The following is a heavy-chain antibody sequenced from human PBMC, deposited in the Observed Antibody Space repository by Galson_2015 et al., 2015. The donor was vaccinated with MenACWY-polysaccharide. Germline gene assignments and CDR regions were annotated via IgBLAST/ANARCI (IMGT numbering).Heavy chain of an antibody. J-gene: IGHJ5*02. CDR2: IRSSGSKT. V-gene: IGHV3-23*01. CDR1: GFTFTSHA. CDR3: AKDSTDFWSVAGRFDH. Sequence: SLRLCCAASGFTFTSHAMCWVREAPGKGLEWVAAIRSSGSKTYYADSVKGRFTISRDNSKNTLYLQMNSLRAEDTAVYYCAKDSTDFWSVAGRFDHWGQGTLVTVSS. D-gene: IGHD3-3*01.